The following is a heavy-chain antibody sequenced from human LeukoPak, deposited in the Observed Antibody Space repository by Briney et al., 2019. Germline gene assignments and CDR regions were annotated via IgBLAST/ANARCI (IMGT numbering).Heavy chain of an antibody. J-gene: IGHJ3*02. CDR2: IRYDGRNK. Sequence: GGSLRLSCAASGFTFSSYTMHWVRQAPGKGLEWVAFIRYDGRNKYYADSVKGRFTISRDNSKNTLYLQMNSLRAEDTAVYYCAKVKDWGSSHAFDIWGQGTMVTVSS. V-gene: IGHV3-30*02. CDR3: AKVKDWGSSHAFDI. CDR1: GFTFSSYT. D-gene: IGHD3-16*01.